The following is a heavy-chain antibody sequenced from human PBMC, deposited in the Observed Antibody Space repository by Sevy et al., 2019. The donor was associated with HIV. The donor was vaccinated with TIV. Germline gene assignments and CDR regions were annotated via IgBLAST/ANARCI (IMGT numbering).Heavy chain of an antibody. CDR2: ISYDGNKK. CDR1: GFTFRSYG. Sequence: GGSLRLSCAAPGFTFRSYGMHWVRQAPGKGLEWVAVISYDGNKKIYADSVKGRFTISRDNSKNTLYLQMNSLRAVDTAVYYCAKDRNDYGDPYFDYWGQGTLVTVSS. V-gene: IGHV3-30*18. J-gene: IGHJ4*02. D-gene: IGHD4-17*01. CDR3: AKDRNDYGDPYFDY.